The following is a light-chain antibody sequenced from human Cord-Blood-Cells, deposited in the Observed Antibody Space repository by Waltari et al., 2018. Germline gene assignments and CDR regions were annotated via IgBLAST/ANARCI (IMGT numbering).Light chain of an antibody. Sequence: ELVMTPSPATLSVSPGERATLSCRASQRVSSNLAWYQQKPGQAPRLLIYGASTRAPGIPARFSGSGSGTEFTLTISSLQSEDFAVYYCQQYNNWPPWTFGQGTKVEIK. CDR2: GAS. V-gene: IGKV3-15*01. J-gene: IGKJ1*01. CDR3: QQYNNWPPWT. CDR1: QRVSSN.